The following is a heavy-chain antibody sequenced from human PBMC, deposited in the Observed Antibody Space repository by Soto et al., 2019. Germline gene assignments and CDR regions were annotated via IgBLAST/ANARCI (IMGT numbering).Heavy chain of an antibody. CDR2: ISAYNGNT. D-gene: IGHD6-19*01. CDR3: ARDPAPLAAKGNWFDP. J-gene: IGHJ5*02. CDR1: GYTFTSYG. V-gene: IGHV1-18*01. Sequence: ASVKVSCKASGYTFTSYGISWVRQAPGQGLEWMGWISAYNGNTNYAQKLQGRVTMTTDTPTSTAYMELRSLRSDDTAVYYCARDPAPLAAKGNWFDPWGQGTLVTVSS.